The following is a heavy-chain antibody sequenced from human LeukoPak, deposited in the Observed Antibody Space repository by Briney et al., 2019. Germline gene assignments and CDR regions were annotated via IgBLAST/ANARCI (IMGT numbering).Heavy chain of an antibody. CDR1: GFTFSSYG. Sequence: GGSLRLSCAASGFTFSSYGMHWVRQAPGKGLEWVAFIRYDGSNKYYADSVKGRFTISRDNSKNTLYLQMNSLRAEDTAVYYCAKGHYDSSDEDYWGQGTLVTVSS. CDR2: IRYDGSNK. J-gene: IGHJ4*02. CDR3: AKGHYDSSDEDY. V-gene: IGHV3-30*02. D-gene: IGHD3-22*01.